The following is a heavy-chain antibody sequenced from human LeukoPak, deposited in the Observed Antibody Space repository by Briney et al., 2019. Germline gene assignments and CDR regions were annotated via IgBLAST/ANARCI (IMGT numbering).Heavy chain of an antibody. CDR2: INPSGGSA. Sequence: ASVKVSCKASGYTFTTYYLHWVRQAPRQGLEWMGIINPSGGSASYPQKFQGRVTMTRDTSTSTVYMELSSLGSEDTAVYYCASGAAAAVRYFDYWGQGTLVTVSS. CDR3: ASGAAAAVRYFDY. CDR1: GYTFTTYY. D-gene: IGHD6-13*01. J-gene: IGHJ4*02. V-gene: IGHV1-46*01.